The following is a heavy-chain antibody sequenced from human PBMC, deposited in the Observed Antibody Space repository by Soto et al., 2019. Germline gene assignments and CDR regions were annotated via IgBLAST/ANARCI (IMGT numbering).Heavy chain of an antibody. Sequence: GGSLRLSCAASGFTFSSYWMSWVRQAPGKGLECVANIKQDGSEKYYVDSVKGRFTISRDNAKNSLYLQMNSLRAEDTAVYYCARAYITIFGVVTDDNWFDPWGQGTLVTVSS. CDR2: IKQDGSEK. V-gene: IGHV3-7*01. CDR1: GFTFSSYW. D-gene: IGHD3-3*01. CDR3: ARAYITIFGVVTDDNWFDP. J-gene: IGHJ5*02.